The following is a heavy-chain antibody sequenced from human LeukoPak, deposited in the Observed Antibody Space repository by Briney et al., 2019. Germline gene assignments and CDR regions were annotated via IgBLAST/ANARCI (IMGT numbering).Heavy chain of an antibody. CDR1: RFTLSNYG. CDR3: ARSLFSSSQHFDY. V-gene: IGHV3-30*03. D-gene: IGHD6-13*01. CDR2: NSYDGGNK. Sequence: GGSLRLSCAASRFTLSNYGMHWARQAPGRGLGWVAVNSYDGGNKYYAESVKRRVTISRDNSKNTLYVQMSSVRAADTAVYYCARSLFSSSQHFDYWGQGTLVTVSP. J-gene: IGHJ4*02.